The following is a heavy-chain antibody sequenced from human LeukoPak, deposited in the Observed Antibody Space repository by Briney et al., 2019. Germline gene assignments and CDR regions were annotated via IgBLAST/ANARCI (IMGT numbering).Heavy chain of an antibody. CDR1: GFTFSSYA. V-gene: IGHV3-23*01. Sequence: GGSLRLSCAASGFTFSSYAMSWVRQAPGKGLEWVSAISGSGGSTYYADAVKGRFTISRDNSKNTLYMQMNSLRAEDTAVYYCAKVYRAYSRPGSFDYWGQGTLVTVSS. D-gene: IGHD4-11*01. J-gene: IGHJ4*02. CDR2: ISGSGGST. CDR3: AKVYRAYSRPGSFDY.